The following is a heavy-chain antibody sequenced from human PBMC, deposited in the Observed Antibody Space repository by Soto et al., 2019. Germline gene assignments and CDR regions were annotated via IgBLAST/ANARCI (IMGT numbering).Heavy chain of an antibody. CDR1: GYTFTSFG. Sequence: ASVKVSCKASGYTFTSFGISWVRQARGQGLEWLGWISVQNGDTESPQSLQGRVTLTTDTSTSTAYLELRSPTSADSAVYYCARTGPYYNDTTGYYPFIFDYWGLGSRVTVSS. CDR3: ARTGPYYNDTTGYYPFIFDY. J-gene: IGHJ4*02. CDR2: ISVQNGDT. V-gene: IGHV1-18*04. D-gene: IGHD3-22*01.